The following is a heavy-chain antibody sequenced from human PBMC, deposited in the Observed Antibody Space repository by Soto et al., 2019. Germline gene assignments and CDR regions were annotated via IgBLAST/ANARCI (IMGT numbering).Heavy chain of an antibody. V-gene: IGHV3-23*01. D-gene: IGHD6-13*01. CDR3: AKVGSSWTYYFDY. CDR2: ISGSGGST. J-gene: IGHJ4*02. Sequence: GGSLRLSCAASGVTFSSYAMSWVRQAPGKGLEWVSAISGSGGSTYYADSVKGRFTISRDNSKNTLYLQMSSLRAEDTAVYYCAKVGSSWTYYFDYWGQGTLVTVSS. CDR1: GVTFSSYA.